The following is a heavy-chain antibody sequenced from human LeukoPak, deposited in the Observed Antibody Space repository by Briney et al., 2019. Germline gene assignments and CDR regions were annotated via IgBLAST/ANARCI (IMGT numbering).Heavy chain of an antibody. CDR2: INHSGGT. J-gene: IGHJ4*02. CDR1: GGSFSSYY. CDR3: AMNWGTGRTLDY. Sequence: PSETLSLTCAVYGGSFSSYYWSWIRQPPGKGLEWIGEINHSGGTNYNPSLKSRVTISVDTSKSQFSLKLSSVTAADTAVYYCAMNWGTGRTLDYWGQGNLVTVSS. D-gene: IGHD7-27*01. V-gene: IGHV4-34*01.